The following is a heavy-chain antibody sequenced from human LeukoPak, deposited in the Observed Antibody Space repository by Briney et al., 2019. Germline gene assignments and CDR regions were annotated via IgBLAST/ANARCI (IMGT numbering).Heavy chain of an antibody. V-gene: IGHV3-7*03. CDR1: GFTFSSYW. CDR3: ARGRSITAAGLFDY. D-gene: IGHD6-13*01. Sequence: AGGSLRLSCAASGFTFSSYWMSWVRQAPGKGLEWVANIKQDGSEKYYVDSVKGRFTISRDNAKNSLYLQMNSLRAEDTAVYYCARGRSITAAGLFDYWGQGTLVTVSS. J-gene: IGHJ4*02. CDR2: IKQDGSEK.